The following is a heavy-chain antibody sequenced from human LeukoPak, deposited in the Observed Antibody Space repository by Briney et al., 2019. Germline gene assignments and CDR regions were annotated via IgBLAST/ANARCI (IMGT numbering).Heavy chain of an antibody. Sequence: SETLSLTCTVSGGSISSYYWSWIRQPPGKGLEWIGYIYYSGSTNYNPSLKSRVTISVATSKNQFSLKLSSVTAADTAVYYCAGGRTRAFDIWGQGTMVTVSS. V-gene: IGHV4-59*01. CDR2: IYYSGST. CDR3: AGGRTRAFDI. CDR1: GGSISSYY. J-gene: IGHJ3*02. D-gene: IGHD3-16*01.